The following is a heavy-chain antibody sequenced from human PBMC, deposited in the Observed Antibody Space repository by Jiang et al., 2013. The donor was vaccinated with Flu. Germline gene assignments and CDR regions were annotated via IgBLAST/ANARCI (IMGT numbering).Heavy chain of an antibody. CDR2: ISSSSSYI. Sequence: RLSCAASGFTFSSYSMNWVRQAPGKGLEWVSSISSSSSYIYYADSVKGRFTISRDNAKNSLYLQMNSLRAEDTAVYYCAGGDPNSRDAFDIWGQGTMVTVSS. V-gene: IGHV3-21*01. D-gene: IGHD2-21*02. J-gene: IGHJ3*02. CDR1: GFTFSSYS. CDR3: AGGDPNSRDAFDI.